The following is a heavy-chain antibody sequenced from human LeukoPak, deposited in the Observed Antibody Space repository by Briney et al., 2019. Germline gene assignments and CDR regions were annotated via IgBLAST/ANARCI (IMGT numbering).Heavy chain of an antibody. J-gene: IGHJ4*02. D-gene: IGHD6-19*01. CDR1: GFTFSDSW. V-gene: IGHV3-7*03. CDR2: TNEEGSDK. CDR3: ATGSTSGDY. Sequence: GGSLRLSCAASGFTFSDSWMTWVRQAPGKGLEWVANTNEEGSDKNYVDSVKGRFTISRDNVENSLFLQMNSLRADDTAIYYCATGSTSGDYWGQGTLVTVSS.